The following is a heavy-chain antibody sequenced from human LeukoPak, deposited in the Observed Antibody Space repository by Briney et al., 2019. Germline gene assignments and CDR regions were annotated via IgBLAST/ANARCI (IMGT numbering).Heavy chain of an antibody. V-gene: IGHV4-59*08. CDR3: ASSSFYDGNHYFDY. Sequence: KTSETLSLSCNVSGGSIISYYWNWIGQPPGKGLEWIGYIYCTGSTNSNPSLKSRPTISLDTSKKQFSLKLSSVTAADTAIYYCASSSFYDGNHYFDYWRQGDLVTVSS. J-gene: IGHJ4*02. CDR1: GGSIISYY. D-gene: IGHD2/OR15-2a*01. CDR2: IYCTGST.